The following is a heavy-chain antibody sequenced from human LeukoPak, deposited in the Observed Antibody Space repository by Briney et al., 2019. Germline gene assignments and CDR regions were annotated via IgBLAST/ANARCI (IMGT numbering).Heavy chain of an antibody. CDR3: VKGPSFKYCSGTSCYPLEY. D-gene: IGHD2-2*01. CDR1: GFTFTSYA. CDR2: ISGSGENT. J-gene: IGHJ4*02. V-gene: IGHV3-23*01. Sequence: GGSLRLSCAASGFTFTSYAMSWVRQAPGKGLEWVSAISGSGENTYYAESVKGRFFITRDNSKNTLYVRLTSVRGEDTAVYYCVKGPSFKYCSGTSCYPLEYWGLGTLVTVSS.